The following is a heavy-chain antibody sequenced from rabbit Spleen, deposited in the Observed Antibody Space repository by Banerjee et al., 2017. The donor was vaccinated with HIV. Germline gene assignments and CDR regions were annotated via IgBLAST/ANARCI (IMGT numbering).Heavy chain of an antibody. Sequence: GSSGITYYANWVISRFTITSNTNQNTVALKMTSLTAADTATYFCARWAAGSGGWYTFNLWGQGTLVTVS. D-gene: IGHD1-1*01. V-gene: IGHV1S31*01. CDR2: GSSGIT. CDR3: ARWAAGSGGWYTFNL. J-gene: IGHJ4*01.